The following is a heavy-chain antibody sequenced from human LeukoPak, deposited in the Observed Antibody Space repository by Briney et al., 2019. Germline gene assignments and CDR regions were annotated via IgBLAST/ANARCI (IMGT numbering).Heavy chain of an antibody. CDR2: MYYSGST. CDR1: GGSISSYY. J-gene: IGHJ4*02. CDR3: ARDRDYGDSFDY. V-gene: IGHV4-59*12. Sequence: SETLSLTCTVSGGSISSYYWSWIRQPPGKGLEWIGYMYYSGSTNYNPSLKSRVTISIDTSKNQFSLKLSSVTAADTAVYYCARDRDYGDSFDYWGQGTLVTVSS. D-gene: IGHD4-17*01.